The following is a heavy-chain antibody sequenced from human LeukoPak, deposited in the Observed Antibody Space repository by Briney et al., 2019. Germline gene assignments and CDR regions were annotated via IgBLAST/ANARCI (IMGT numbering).Heavy chain of an antibody. CDR1: GFTFSSYG. D-gene: IGHD6-19*01. J-gene: IGHJ4*02. Sequence: GGSLRLSCAASGFTFSSYGMHWVRQAPGKGLEWVAVISYDGSNKYYAGSVKGRFTISRDNSKNTLYLQMNSLRAEDTAVYYCAKDRQWLELYFDYWGQGTLVTVSS. V-gene: IGHV3-30*18. CDR3: AKDRQWLELYFDY. CDR2: ISYDGSNK.